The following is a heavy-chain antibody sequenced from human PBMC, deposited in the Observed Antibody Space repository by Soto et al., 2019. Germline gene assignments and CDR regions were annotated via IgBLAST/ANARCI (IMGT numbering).Heavy chain of an antibody. CDR1: GYTFTGYY. CDR3: ARDVNYDSHRHYYYYMDG. CDR2: INPNSGGT. J-gene: IGHJ6*03. D-gene: IGHD5-12*01. V-gene: IGHV1-2*04. Sequence: QVQLVQSGAEVKKPGASVKVSCKASGYTFTGYYMHWVRQAPGQGLEWMGWINPNSGGTNYAQKFQGWVTVTRDTSISTADMELSRLRSVDPAVYYGARDVNYDSHRHYYYYMDGWGKGTTVTVSS.